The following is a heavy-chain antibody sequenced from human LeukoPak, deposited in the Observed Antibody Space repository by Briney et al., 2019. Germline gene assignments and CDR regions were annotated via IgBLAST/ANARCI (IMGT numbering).Heavy chain of an antibody. CDR1: GLPFSSYS. Sequence: PGGSLRLLCAASGLPFSSYSMNWVRQAPGKGLEWVSYINSSSSTIYYADSVKGRFTISRDNAKNSLYLQMNSLRAEDTAVYYCARDLMGIAYRGAFYYWGQGTLVTVSS. D-gene: IGHD6-13*01. J-gene: IGHJ4*02. V-gene: IGHV3-48*01. CDR3: ARDLMGIAYRGAFYY. CDR2: INSSSSTI.